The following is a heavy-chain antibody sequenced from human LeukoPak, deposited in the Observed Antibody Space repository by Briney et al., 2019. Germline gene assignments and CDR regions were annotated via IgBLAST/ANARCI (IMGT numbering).Heavy chain of an antibody. J-gene: IGHJ4*02. Sequence: RWASVTVSCKASGYTFTSYYMHWVRQAPGQGLEWMGIINPSGGSTSYAQKFQGRVTMTRDTSTSTVYMELSSLRSEDTAVYYCASRGYSSFSFDYWGQGTLVTVSS. CDR1: GYTFTSYY. CDR3: ASRGYSSFSFDY. V-gene: IGHV1-46*01. D-gene: IGHD5-18*01. CDR2: INPSGGST.